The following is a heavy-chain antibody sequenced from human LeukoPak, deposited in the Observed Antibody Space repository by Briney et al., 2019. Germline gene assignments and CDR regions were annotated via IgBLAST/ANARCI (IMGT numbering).Heavy chain of an antibody. V-gene: IGHV4-30-4*01. CDR1: GGSISSGDYY. CDR2: IYYSGST. CDR3: ARVPSTTHFDY. J-gene: IGHJ4*02. Sequence: SQTLSLTCTVSGGSISSGDYYWSWIRQPPGKGLEWTGYIYYSGSTYYNPSLKSRVTISVDTSKNQFSLKLSSVTAADTAVYYCARVPSTTHFDYWGQGTLVTVSS. D-gene: IGHD1-26*01.